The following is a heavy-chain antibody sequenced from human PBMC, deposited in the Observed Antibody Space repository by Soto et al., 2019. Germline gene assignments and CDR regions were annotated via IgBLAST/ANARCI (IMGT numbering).Heavy chain of an antibody. CDR3: ARDPKRGSYPSSDY. CDR2: IIPILGIA. Sequence: ASVKVSCKASGGTFSSYTISWVRQAPGQGLEWMGRIIPILGIANYAQKFQGRVTITADKSTSTAYMELSSLRSEDTAVYYCARDPKRGSYPSSDYWAREPWSPSPQ. J-gene: IGHJ4*02. D-gene: IGHD1-26*01. V-gene: IGHV1-69*04. CDR1: GGTFSSYT.